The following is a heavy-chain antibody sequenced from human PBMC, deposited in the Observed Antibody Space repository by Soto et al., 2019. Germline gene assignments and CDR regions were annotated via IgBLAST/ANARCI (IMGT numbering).Heavy chain of an antibody. CDR3: VCYGSGSYYQNWFAF. Sequence: PSGTLSLTCTVSGDSISSSTYSWCWFLHPPGKGLEWIGSIYYSGSTYYNPSLKSRVTISVDTSKNQFSLKLSSVTVADTAVYYCVCYGSGSYYQNWFAFWGQGSLVIVSS. CDR2: IYYSGST. V-gene: IGHV4-39*01. D-gene: IGHD3-10*01. CDR1: GDSISSSTYS. J-gene: IGHJ5*01.